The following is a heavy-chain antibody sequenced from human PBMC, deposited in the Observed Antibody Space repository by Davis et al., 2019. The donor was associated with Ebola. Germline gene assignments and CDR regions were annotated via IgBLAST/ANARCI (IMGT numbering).Heavy chain of an antibody. CDR1: GYTFPSSG. CDR3: AREGYCSGGSCYWDYYYGMDV. J-gene: IGHJ6*02. D-gene: IGHD2-15*01. Sequence: AASVKVSCKASGYTFPSSGINCVRQAPRQGLEWMGWISAYNCNTNYPPKLQGRVTMTTDTSTSTAYMELRSLRSDDTAVYYCAREGYCSGGSCYWDYYYGMDVWGQGTTVTVSS. V-gene: IGHV1-18*01. CDR2: ISAYNCNT.